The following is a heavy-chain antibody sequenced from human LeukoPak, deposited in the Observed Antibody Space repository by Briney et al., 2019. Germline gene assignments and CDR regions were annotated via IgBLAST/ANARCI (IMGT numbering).Heavy chain of an antibody. CDR3: ARGRDVVATIGY. V-gene: IGHV1-2*02. J-gene: IGHJ4*02. CDR2: INPNSGGT. CDR1: GYTFTGYY. Sequence: GASVKVSCKASGYTFTGYYMHWVRQAPGQGLEWMGWINPNSGGTNYTQKFQGRVTMARDTSISTAYMELSRLRSDDTAVYYCARGRDVVATIGYWGQGTLVTVSS. D-gene: IGHD5-12*01.